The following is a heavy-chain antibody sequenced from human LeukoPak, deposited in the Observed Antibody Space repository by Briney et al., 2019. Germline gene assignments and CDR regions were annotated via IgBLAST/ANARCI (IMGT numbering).Heavy chain of an antibody. J-gene: IGHJ4*02. CDR3: ARDKVTY. CDR1: GFTFSNYW. V-gene: IGHV3-7*01. Sequence: GGSLRLSCAASGFTFSNYWMSWVRQAPGKGLEWVAHINKDGSEIYYVDSVKGRFTVSRDNAKSSLSLQMNSLRVEDTAVYYCARDKVTYWGQGILVTVSS. CDR2: INKDGSEI.